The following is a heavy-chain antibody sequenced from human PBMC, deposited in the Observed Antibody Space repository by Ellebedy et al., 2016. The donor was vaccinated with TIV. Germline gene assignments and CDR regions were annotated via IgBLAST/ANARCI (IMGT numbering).Heavy chain of an antibody. CDR3: AREPYGGYY. CDR1: GGSMNSYY. Sequence: SETLSLTCTVSGGSMNSYYWSWIRQPPGKRPEWIGYIFSSGTTNYNPSLQSRVTISIETSKNHFSLRLTSLTAADTAVYYCAREPYGGYYWGQGALVTVSS. J-gene: IGHJ4*02. V-gene: IGHV4-59*01. D-gene: IGHD4-23*01. CDR2: IFSSGTT.